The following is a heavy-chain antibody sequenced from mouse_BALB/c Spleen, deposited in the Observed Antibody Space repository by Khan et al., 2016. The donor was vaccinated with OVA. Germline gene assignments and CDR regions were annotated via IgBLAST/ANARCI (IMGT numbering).Heavy chain of an antibody. J-gene: IGHJ2*01. CDR2: IFPGSGGT. CDR1: GYIFTDYV. CDR3: ARSGYGSLVF. D-gene: IGHD1-1*01. Sequence: VQLQESGPELVKPGSSMKMSCKASGYIFTDYVLNWVKQGTGQGLEWIGEIFPGSGGTYYNEKFKGKATLTAEKSSNTVYMQLISLTSEDSAVCFCARSGYGSLVFWGQGTTLTVSS. V-gene: IGHV1-77*01.